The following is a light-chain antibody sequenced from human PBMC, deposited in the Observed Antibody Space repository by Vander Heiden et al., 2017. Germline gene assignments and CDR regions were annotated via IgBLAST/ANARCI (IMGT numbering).Light chain of an antibody. J-gene: IGKJ4*01. CDR3: QQYNSYPLT. V-gene: IGKV1-5*01. CDR1: QSISTW. CDR2: QAS. Sequence: DTQLVRSRSTLSASVGDRVTIACRASQSISTWLAWYQHKPGRAPRLLIYQASTLESAVSSRFSGSGSGTEFTLIISSLQPDDVAHYYCQQYNSYPLTFGGGTKVE.